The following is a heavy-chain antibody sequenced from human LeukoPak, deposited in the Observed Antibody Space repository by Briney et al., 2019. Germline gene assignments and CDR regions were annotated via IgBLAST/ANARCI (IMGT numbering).Heavy chain of an antibody. Sequence: GGTLRLSCAASGFTFSSYGMSWVRQAPGKGLEWVSAISGSGGSTYYADSVKGRFTISRDNSKNTLYLQMNSLRAEDTAVYYCSSGPIPFYFDYWGQGTLVTVSS. V-gene: IGHV3-23*01. CDR3: SSGPIPFYFDY. J-gene: IGHJ4*02. CDR1: GFTFSSYG. D-gene: IGHD2-2*02. CDR2: ISGSGGST.